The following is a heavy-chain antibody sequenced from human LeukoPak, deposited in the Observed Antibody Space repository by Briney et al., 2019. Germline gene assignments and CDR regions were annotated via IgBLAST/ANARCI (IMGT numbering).Heavy chain of an antibody. CDR3: ARVVRGFDP. CDR2: IIPIFGIT. D-gene: IGHD4-23*01. Sequence: ASVKVSCKASGGTFENYAINWIRQSPGQGLEWMGRIIPIFGITDYAQKFQGRVTFTADTATSTAYIELTSLRSDDTAVYFCARVVRGFDPWGQGTLVTVPS. CDR1: GGTFENYA. J-gene: IGHJ5*02. V-gene: IGHV1-69*04.